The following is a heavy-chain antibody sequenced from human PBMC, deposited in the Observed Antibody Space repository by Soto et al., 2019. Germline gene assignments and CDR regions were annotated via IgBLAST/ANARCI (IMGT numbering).Heavy chain of an antibody. CDR2: TYNGGSP. J-gene: IGHJ6*02. CDR1: GDSVSTAY. D-gene: IGHD3-3*01. CDR3: ARGEWFLRGYGMDV. V-gene: IGHV4-59*02. Sequence: QVQLQESGPGLVKPSETLSLTCTVSGDSVSTAYWSWIRQPPGKRLEYIGFTYNGGSPNYNPSLESRVTISPDTSKNQFSLKLTSVTAADTAVYYCARGEWFLRGYGMDVWGRGTTVTVS.